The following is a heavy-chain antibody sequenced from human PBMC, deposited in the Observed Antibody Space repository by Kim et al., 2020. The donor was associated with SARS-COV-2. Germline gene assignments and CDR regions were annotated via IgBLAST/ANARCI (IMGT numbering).Heavy chain of an antibody. CDR1: GFDFDTFA. J-gene: IGHJ6*02. V-gene: IGHV3-23*01. CDR2: ITAHNVVT. Sequence: GGSLRLSCEGSGFDFDTFAITWVRQAPGKGLEWVSCITAHNVVTYYASSVKGRFTASRDSSKASLQMEGLRGADTATDDCAKGRQANAYWVAIDVRGQG. CDR3: AKGRQANAYWVAIDV. D-gene: IGHD2-15*01.